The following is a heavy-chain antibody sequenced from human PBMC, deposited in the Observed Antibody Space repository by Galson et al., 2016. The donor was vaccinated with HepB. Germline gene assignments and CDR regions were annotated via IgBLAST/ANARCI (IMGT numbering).Heavy chain of an antibody. CDR1: GLTFDEYA. J-gene: IGHJ1*01. CDR3: AKDATNAVAVHLWPLDC. CDR2: ISRNSART. D-gene: IGHD6-13*01. V-gene: IGHV3-9*01. Sequence: SLRLSCAASGLTFDEYAMRWVRQAPGKGLEWVSSISRNSARTGYADSVKGRFTISRDNSKNSLYLQMNSLRPEDTALYYCAKDATNAVAVHLWPLDCWGQGTLVTVSS.